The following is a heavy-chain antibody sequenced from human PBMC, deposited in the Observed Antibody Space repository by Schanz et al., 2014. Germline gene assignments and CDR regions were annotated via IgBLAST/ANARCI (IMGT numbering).Heavy chain of an antibody. J-gene: IGHJ4*02. D-gene: IGHD2-2*01. V-gene: IGHV3-72*01. CDR1: GFTFSDHY. Sequence: EVQLVESGGGLVQPGGSLRLSCAASGFTFSDHYMDWVRQAPGKGLEWVGRVRNKNNRYTTEYAASVKGRFTISRDDSKNALYLQMNSLKTEDTAMYYCARRASGSRIGWPFDSWGQGTLVTVSS. CDR3: ARRASGSRIGWPFDS. CDR2: VRNKNNRYTT.